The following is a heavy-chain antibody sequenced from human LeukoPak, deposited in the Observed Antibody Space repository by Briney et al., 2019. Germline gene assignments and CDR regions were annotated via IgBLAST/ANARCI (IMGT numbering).Heavy chain of an antibody. J-gene: IGHJ4*02. CDR2: IYYSGST. CDR1: GGSISSYY. Sequence: SETLSLTCTVSGGSISSYYWSWIRQPPGKGLEWIGYIYYSGSTNYNPSPKSRVTISVDTSKNQFSLKLSSVTAADTAVYYCARDFRPDSSGYHGPYYFDYWGQGTLVTVSS. CDR3: ARDFRPDSSGYHGPYYFDY. D-gene: IGHD3-22*01. V-gene: IGHV4-59*01.